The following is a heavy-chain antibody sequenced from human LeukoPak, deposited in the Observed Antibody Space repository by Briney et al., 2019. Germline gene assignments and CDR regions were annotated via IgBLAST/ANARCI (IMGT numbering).Heavy chain of an antibody. D-gene: IGHD6-13*01. V-gene: IGHV4-59*01. J-gene: IGHJ4*02. CDR3: ARGSTGYSSTWYNY. Sequence: SETLSLTCTVSGGSTSSYYWSWIRQPPGKGLEWIGYIYYSGSTNHNPSLKSRVTISVDTSKNHFSLKLSSVTAADTAIYYCARGSTGYSSTWYNYWGQGTLVTVSS. CDR1: GGSTSSYY. CDR2: IYYSGST.